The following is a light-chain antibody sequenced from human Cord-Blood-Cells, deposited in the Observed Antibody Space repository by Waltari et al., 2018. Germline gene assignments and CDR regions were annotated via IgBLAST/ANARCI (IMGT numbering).Light chain of an antibody. J-gene: IGKJ3*01. V-gene: IGKV1-9*01. CDR3: QQLNSYPVT. Sequence: DIQLTQPPSFLSASVGDRVTITCRVSQGISSYLAWYQQKPGKAPKLLIYAASTLQRGVPSRFSGSGSRTEFALTISSLQLEDFATYYCQQLNSYPVTVGPGTKVDIK. CDR1: QGISSY. CDR2: AAS.